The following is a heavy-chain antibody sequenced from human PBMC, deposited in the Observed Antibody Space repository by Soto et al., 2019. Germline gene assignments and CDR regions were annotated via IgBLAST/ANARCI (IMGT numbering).Heavy chain of an antibody. Sequence: SETLSLTCTVSGGSISSGGYYWSWIRQHPGKGLEWVGYSYYTGSSYYNPSLKSRVTISVDASKNQLSLRLASVTAADTAVYYCARVYDFWSGYYPSYYFDYWGQGTLVTVSS. V-gene: IGHV4-31*03. CDR1: GGSISSGGYY. D-gene: IGHD3-3*01. CDR2: SYYTGSS. J-gene: IGHJ4*02. CDR3: ARVYDFWSGYYPSYYFDY.